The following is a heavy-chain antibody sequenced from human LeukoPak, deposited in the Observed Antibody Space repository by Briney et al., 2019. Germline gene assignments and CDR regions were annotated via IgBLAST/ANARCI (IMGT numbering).Heavy chain of an antibody. CDR2: IIPILGIA. CDR1: GGTFSSYA. Sequence: SVKVSCKASGGTFSSYAISWVRQAPGQGLEWMGRIIPILGIANYAQKFQGRVTITADKSTSTAYMELSSLRSEDTAVYYRARPYSGSSLEAFDIWGQGTMVTVSS. V-gene: IGHV1-69*04. J-gene: IGHJ3*02. D-gene: IGHD1-26*01. CDR3: ARPYSGSSLEAFDI.